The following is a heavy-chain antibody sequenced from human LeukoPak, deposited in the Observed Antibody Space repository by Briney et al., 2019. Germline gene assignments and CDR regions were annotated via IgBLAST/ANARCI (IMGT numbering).Heavy chain of an antibody. CDR1: GGSFSGYY. V-gene: IGHV4-34*01. J-gene: IGHJ6*03. Sequence: SETLSLTCAVYGGSFSGYYWSWIRQPPGKGLEWIGEINHSGSTNYNPSLKSRVTISVDTSKNQFSLKLSSVTAADTAGYYCARGGRIQLWLGYYMDVWGKGTTVTVSS. D-gene: IGHD5-18*01. CDR3: ARGGRIQLWLGYYMDV. CDR2: INHSGST.